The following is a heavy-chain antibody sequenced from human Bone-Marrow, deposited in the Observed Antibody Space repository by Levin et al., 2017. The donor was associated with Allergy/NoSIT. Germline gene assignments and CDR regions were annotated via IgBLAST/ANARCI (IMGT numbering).Heavy chain of an antibody. J-gene: IGHJ4*02. D-gene: IGHD6-19*01. CDR3: AIANSSGWPPDY. CDR2: ISGSGGST. CDR1: GFTFSSYA. Sequence: GESLKISCAASGFTFSSYAMSWVRQAPGKGLEWVSAISGSGGSTYYADSVKGRFTISRDNSKNTLYLQMNSLRAEDTAVYYCAIANSSGWPPDYWGQGTLVTVSS. V-gene: IGHV3-23*01.